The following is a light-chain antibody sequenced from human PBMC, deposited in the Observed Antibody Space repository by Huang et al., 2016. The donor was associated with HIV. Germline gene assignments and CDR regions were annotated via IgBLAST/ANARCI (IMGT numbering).Light chain of an antibody. CDR1: QSVTSN. CDR3: QRYDNWPKFT. V-gene: IGKV3-15*01. J-gene: IGKJ3*01. Sequence: EIVMTQSPATLSVSPGERATLSCRASQSVTSNLAWDQQKPGQAPRLLIYGASTRATGIPARFSGSGSGTEFTLTISSLQSEDFAVYYCQRYDNWPKFTFGPGTKVDIK. CDR2: GAS.